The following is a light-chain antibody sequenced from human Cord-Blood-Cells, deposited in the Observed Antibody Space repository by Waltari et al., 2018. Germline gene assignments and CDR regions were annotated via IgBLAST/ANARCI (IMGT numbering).Light chain of an antibody. CDR2: DAS. Sequence: EIVLTQSPATLSLSPGARATLSCRASQSVSSYLAWYQQKPGQALRLLIYDASNRATVIPARFSGSGSGTDFTLTISSLEPEDFAVYYCQQRSNWLGTFGQGTKLEIK. J-gene: IGKJ2*02. CDR1: QSVSSY. CDR3: QQRSNWLGT. V-gene: IGKV3-11*01.